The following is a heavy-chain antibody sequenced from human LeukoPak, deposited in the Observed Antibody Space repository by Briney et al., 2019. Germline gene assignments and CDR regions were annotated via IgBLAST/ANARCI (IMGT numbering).Heavy chain of an antibody. Sequence: KPSETLSLTCTVSGASVTTYYWSWIRQPAGKGLEWIGRIYSSGTTNYNLSLRGRVTMSLDTSRNQVSLKLSSAVAADTAMYYCARDYDKAFDYWGQGTLVTVSS. V-gene: IGHV4-4*07. CDR3: ARDYDKAFDY. J-gene: IGHJ4*02. D-gene: IGHD3-16*01. CDR2: IYSSGTT. CDR1: GASVTTYY.